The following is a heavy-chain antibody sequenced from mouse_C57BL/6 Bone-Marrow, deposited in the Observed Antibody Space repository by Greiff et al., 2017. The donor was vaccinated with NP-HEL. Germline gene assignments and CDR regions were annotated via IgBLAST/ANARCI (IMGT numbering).Heavy chain of an antibody. Sequence: EQLKQSGAELVRPGASVKLSCTASGFNIKDDYMHWVKQRPEQGLEWIGWIDPENGDTEYASKFQGKATITADTSSNTAYLQLSSLTSEDTAVYYCTHYYGSSYGYWGQGTTLTVSS. J-gene: IGHJ2*01. V-gene: IGHV14-4*01. CDR1: GFNIKDDY. CDR3: THYYGSSYGY. D-gene: IGHD1-1*01. CDR2: IDPENGDT.